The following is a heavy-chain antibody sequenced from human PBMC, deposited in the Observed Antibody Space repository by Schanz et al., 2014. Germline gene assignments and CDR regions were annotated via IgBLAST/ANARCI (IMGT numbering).Heavy chain of an antibody. CDR3: AKDHFGHYDSSGCSDCYYYGMDV. V-gene: IGHV3-7*01. CDR2: IKQHGTEK. CDR1: GFTFSSYW. J-gene: IGHJ6*02. Sequence: EVQLVESGGGLVQPGGSLRLSCAASGFTFSSYWMSWVRQAPGKGLEWVATIKQHGTEKYYVDSVKGRFTISRDNGKNSLYLQMNSLRAEDTAVYYCAKDHFGHYDSSGCSDCYYYGMDVWGQGTTVTVSS. D-gene: IGHD3-22*01.